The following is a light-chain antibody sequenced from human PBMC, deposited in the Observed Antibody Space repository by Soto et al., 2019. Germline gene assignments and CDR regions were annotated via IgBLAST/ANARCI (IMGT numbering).Light chain of an antibody. Sequence: ESVLTQSAGTLSLSPGERATLSCRASQSISSSYLAWYQQKPGQAPRLLIYGASSRATGIPDRFSGSGSGTDFTLTISRLAPEDFAVYYCQQYDSSPRTFGQGTK. J-gene: IGKJ1*01. CDR1: QSISSSY. CDR2: GAS. V-gene: IGKV3-20*01. CDR3: QQYDSSPRT.